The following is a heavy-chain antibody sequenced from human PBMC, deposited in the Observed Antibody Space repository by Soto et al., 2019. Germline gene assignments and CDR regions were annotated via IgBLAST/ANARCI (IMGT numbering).Heavy chain of an antibody. Sequence: SETLSLTCTVSGGSISSSSYYWGWIRQPPGKGLEWIGSIYYSGSTYYNPSLKSRVTISVDTSKNRFSLKLSSVTAADTAVYYCASGVGYCSGGSCEDDAFDIWGQGTMVTVSS. CDR3: ASGVGYCSGGSCEDDAFDI. J-gene: IGHJ3*02. D-gene: IGHD2-15*01. CDR1: GGSISSSSYY. V-gene: IGHV4-39*01. CDR2: IYYSGST.